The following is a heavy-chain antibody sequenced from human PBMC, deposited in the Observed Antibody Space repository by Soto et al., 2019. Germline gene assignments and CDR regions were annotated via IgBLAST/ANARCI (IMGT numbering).Heavy chain of an antibody. CDR1: GGSISSYY. CDR3: ARGLWFGELPWYYFDY. Sequence: NPSETLSLTCTVSGGSISSYYWSWIRQPPGKGLEWIGYIYYSESTNYNPSLKSRVTISVDTSKNQFSLKLSSVTAADTAVYYCARGLWFGELPWYYFDYWGQGTLVTVSS. CDR2: IYYSEST. V-gene: IGHV4-59*01. D-gene: IGHD3-10*01. J-gene: IGHJ4*02.